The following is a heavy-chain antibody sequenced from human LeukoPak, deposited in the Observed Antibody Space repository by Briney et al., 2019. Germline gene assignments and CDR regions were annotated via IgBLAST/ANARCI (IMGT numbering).Heavy chain of an antibody. V-gene: IGHV3-23*01. Sequence: GGPLRLSCAAPGFTFSSYGMSWVRQAPGKGLEWVSAISGSGGSTYYADSVKGRFTISRDNSKNTLYLQMNSLRAEDTAVYYCAKDFSLSSIVAVVFDYWGQGTLVTVSS. J-gene: IGHJ4*02. CDR2: ISGSGGST. CDR1: GFTFSSYG. CDR3: AKDFSLSSIVAVVFDY. D-gene: IGHD3-22*01.